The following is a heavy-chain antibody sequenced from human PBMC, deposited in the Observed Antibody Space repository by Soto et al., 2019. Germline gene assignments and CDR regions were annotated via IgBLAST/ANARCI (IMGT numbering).Heavy chain of an antibody. V-gene: IGHV4-59*08. D-gene: IGHD3-10*01. J-gene: IGHJ4*02. Sequence: QVQLQESGPGLVKPSETLSLTCTVSGGSMTSYYWSWIRQPPGKGPEWIGFIYYTGNTKYNPSLKSRVTISIDTSKSLFSLKLNSVTAADTAVYYCARRIIALEIFDFWGPGTVVTVSS. CDR2: IYYTGNT. CDR3: ARRIIALEIFDF. CDR1: GGSMTSYY.